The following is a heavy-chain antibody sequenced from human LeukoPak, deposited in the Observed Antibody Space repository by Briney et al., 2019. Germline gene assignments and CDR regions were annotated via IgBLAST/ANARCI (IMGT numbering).Heavy chain of an antibody. CDR1: GFTFSSYS. V-gene: IGHV3-21*04. CDR2: ISSSSSYI. CDR3: ARNMVRGVIFPLGY. Sequence: PGGSLRLSCAASGFTFSSYSMNWVRQAPGKGLEWVSSISSSSSYIYYADSVKGRFTMSRDNAKNSLYLQMNSLRAEDTAVYYCARNMVRGVIFPLGYWGQGILVTVSS. J-gene: IGHJ4*02. D-gene: IGHD3-10*01.